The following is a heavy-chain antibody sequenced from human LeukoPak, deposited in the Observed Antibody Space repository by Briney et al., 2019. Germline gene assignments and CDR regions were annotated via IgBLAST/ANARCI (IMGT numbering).Heavy chain of an antibody. Sequence: GGSLRLSCTASGFTFGDYAMSWVRQAPGKGLEWVGLIRSKAYGGTTEYAASVKGRFTISRDDSKSIAYLQMNSLKTEDTAVYYCTRDQLVLDYWGQGTLVTVSS. CDR1: GFTFGDYA. D-gene: IGHD6-13*01. CDR3: TRDQLVLDY. V-gene: IGHV3-49*04. J-gene: IGHJ4*02. CDR2: IRSKAYGGTT.